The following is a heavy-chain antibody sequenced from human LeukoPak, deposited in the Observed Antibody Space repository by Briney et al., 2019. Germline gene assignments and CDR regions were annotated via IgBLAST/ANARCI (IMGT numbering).Heavy chain of an antibody. CDR3: AKSRELLWDAFDI. CDR1: GFTVSSNY. V-gene: IGHV3-53*01. J-gene: IGHJ3*02. Sequence: GGSLRLSCAASGFTVSSNYMSWVRQAPAKGLEWVSVIYSGGSTYYADSVNGRFTISRDNSKNTLYLQMNSLIAEDTAVYYCAKSRELLWDAFDIWGQGTMVTVSS. D-gene: IGHD3-10*01. CDR2: IYSGGST.